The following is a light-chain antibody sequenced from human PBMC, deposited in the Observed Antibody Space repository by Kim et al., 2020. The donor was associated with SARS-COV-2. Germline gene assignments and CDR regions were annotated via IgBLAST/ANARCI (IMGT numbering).Light chain of an antibody. V-gene: IGKV3-20*01. CDR2: GAS. CDR3: QQYGSSPIT. Sequence: EIVLTQSPGTLSLSPGERATLSCRASQSVSSSYFALYQQKPGQAPRLLIYGASSRATGIPDRFSGSWSGTDFTLTISRLEPEDFAVYSCQQYGSSPITFGQGTRLEIK. J-gene: IGKJ5*01. CDR1: QSVSSSY.